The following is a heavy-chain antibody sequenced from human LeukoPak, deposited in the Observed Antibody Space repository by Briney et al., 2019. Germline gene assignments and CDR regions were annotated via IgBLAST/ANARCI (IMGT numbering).Heavy chain of an antibody. J-gene: IGHJ4*02. D-gene: IGHD4-17*01. CDR1: GYTFTGYY. CDR3: ARDRLSYGDIDY. Sequence: ASVKVSSKTSGYTFTGYYMHWIRQAPGQGLEWMGRINPNSGATNYAQKFQDRVTMTRDTSINTAYLDPTRLTSEDTAFYYCARDRLSYGDIDYWGQGTLVTVSS. V-gene: IGHV1-2*06. CDR2: INPNSGAT.